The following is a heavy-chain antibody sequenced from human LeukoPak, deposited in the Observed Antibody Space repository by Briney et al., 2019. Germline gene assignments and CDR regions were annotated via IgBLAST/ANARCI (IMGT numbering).Heavy chain of an antibody. V-gene: IGHV5-51*01. CDR3: ARHQPNLMYDY. CDR1: VYSFTRYW. Sequence: GESLKISCKGSVYSFTRYWIGWVRDIRGKGLEWMGIIYPGDSDTRYSPSFQGQVTISADKSISTAYLQWSSLKASDTAMYYCARHQPNLMYDYWGQGTLVTVSS. D-gene: IGHD1-14*01. CDR2: IYPGDSDT. J-gene: IGHJ4*02.